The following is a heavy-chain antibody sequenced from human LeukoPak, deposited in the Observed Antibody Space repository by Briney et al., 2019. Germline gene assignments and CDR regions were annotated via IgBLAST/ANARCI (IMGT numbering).Heavy chain of an antibody. Sequence: SETLSLTCAVSGGSISSYYWSWIRQPPGKGLEWIGSIYYSGSTNYNPSLKSRVSISVDTSKNQFSLKLRFVTAADTAVYYCAREDYGSGSHDVFDVWGQGTMVTVSS. D-gene: IGHD3-10*01. J-gene: IGHJ3*01. CDR1: GGSISSYY. CDR3: AREDYGSGSHDVFDV. V-gene: IGHV4-59*01. CDR2: IYYSGST.